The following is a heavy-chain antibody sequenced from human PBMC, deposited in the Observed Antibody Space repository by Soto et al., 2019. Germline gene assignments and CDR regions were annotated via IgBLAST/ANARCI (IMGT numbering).Heavy chain of an antibody. J-gene: IGHJ6*02. CDR3: AREELNDYYYYGMDV. D-gene: IGHD3-10*01. Sequence: SVKVSCKASGGTFSSYAISWVRQAPGQGLEWMGGIIPIFGTANYAQKFQGRVTITADESTSTAYMELSSLRSEDTAVYYCAREELNDYYYYGMDVWGQGTTVTVSS. CDR2: IIPIFGTA. V-gene: IGHV1-69*13. CDR1: GGTFSSYA.